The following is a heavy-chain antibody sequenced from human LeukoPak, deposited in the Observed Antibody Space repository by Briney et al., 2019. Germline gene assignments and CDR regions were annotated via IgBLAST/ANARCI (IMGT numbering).Heavy chain of an antibody. CDR2: ISGDGGST. CDR1: GFTFDDYA. D-gene: IGHD3-10*01. J-gene: IGHJ6*03. Sequence: PGGSLRLSCAASGFTFDDYAMHWVRRAPGKGLEWVSLISGDGGSTYYADSVKGRFTISRDNSKNSLYLQMNSLRTEDTALYYCAKDYGSGTYYYYMDVWGKGTTVTVSS. CDR3: AKDYGSGTYYYYMDV. V-gene: IGHV3-43*02.